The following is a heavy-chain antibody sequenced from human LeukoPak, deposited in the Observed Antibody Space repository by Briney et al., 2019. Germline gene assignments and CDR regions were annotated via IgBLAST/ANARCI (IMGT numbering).Heavy chain of an antibody. Sequence: PSETLSLTCAVYGGSFSGYYWSWIRQPPGKGLEWIGEINHSGSTNYNPSLKSRVTISVDTSKNQFSLKLSSVTAADTAVYYCARLEPSMVRGVGFDYWGQGTLVTLSS. D-gene: IGHD3-10*01. V-gene: IGHV4-34*01. CDR1: GGSFSGYY. CDR3: ARLEPSMVRGVGFDY. CDR2: INHSGST. J-gene: IGHJ4*02.